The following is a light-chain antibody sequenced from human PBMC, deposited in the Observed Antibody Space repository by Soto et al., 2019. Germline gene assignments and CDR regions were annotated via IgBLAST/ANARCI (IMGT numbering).Light chain of an antibody. V-gene: IGKV3-15*01. CDR1: QSVSSN. Sequence: EIVMTQSPATLSVSPGERATLSCRASQSVSSNLAWYQQKPGQAPRLLIYGASTRATGIPARFSGSGSGTECTLTISSSQLIDFVVPYFQLYNTWPRTFGQGTNVEIK. CDR2: GAS. J-gene: IGKJ1*01. CDR3: QLYNTWPRT.